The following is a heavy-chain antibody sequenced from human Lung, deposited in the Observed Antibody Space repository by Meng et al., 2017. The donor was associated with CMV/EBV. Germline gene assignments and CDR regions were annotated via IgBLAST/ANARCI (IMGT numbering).Heavy chain of an antibody. D-gene: IGHD2-8*02. V-gene: IGHV3-49*04. CDR2: VSSKASGATT. J-gene: IGHJ4*02. Sequence: GGSLRPXXTASGFTFGDYAMSWVRQAPGKGREWVGFVSSKASGATTEYARSVKGRFTISRDDSKSIAYLQMNSLNTEDTAMYYCTRDPGPSTPWYFDYWGQGXRVTVSS. CDR3: TRDPGPSTPWYFDY. CDR1: GFTFGDYA.